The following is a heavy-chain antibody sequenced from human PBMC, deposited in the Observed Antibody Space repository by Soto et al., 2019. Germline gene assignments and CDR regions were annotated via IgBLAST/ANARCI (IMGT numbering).Heavy chain of an antibody. CDR1: GYTFTGFS. CDR2: INAGSGNT. CDR3: CASSVGIAVAPVN. V-gene: IGHV1-3*01. Sequence: ASVKVSCKASGYTFTGFSLHWVRQAPGQRLEWMGWINAGSGNTKYSQKFQGRVTITTDTSTSTAYMELRSLRSEDTAVYYCCASSVGIAVAPVNWGQGTLVTSPQ. J-gene: IGHJ4*02. D-gene: IGHD6-19*01.